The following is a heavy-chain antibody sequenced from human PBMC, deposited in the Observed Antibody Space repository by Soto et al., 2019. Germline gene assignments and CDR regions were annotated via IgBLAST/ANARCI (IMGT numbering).Heavy chain of an antibody. CDR3: ARGRIAARSFDY. D-gene: IGHD6-6*01. J-gene: IGHJ4*02. CDR2: INHSGST. CDR1: GGSFSGYY. Sequence: QVQLQQWGAGLLKPSETLSLTCAVYGGSFSGYYWGWIRQPPGKGLEWIGEINHSGSTNYNPSLKSRVTISVDTSKNQFSLKLSSVTAADTAVYYCARGRIAARSFDYWGQGTLVTVSS. V-gene: IGHV4-34*01.